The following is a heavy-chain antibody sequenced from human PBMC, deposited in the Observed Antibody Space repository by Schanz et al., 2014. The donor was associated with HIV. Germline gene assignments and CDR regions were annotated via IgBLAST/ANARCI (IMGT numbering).Heavy chain of an antibody. CDR1: GYTFTSYG. V-gene: IGHV1-46*01. J-gene: IGHJ4*02. D-gene: IGHD2-15*01. CDR2: INPNGGSI. Sequence: QVQLVQSGAEVKKPGASVKVSCKASGYTFTSYGISWVRQAPGQGLEWMGIINPNGGSINYAQKFQGRVTMTRDTSTSTVYMELSSMRSEDTAVYYCAREDPNYGGNPFEYWGQGTLVTVSS. CDR3: AREDPNYGGNPFEY.